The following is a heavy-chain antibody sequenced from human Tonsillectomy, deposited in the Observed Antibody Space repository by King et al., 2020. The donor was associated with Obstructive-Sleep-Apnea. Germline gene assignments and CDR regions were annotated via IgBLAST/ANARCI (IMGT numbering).Heavy chain of an antibody. J-gene: IGHJ4*02. D-gene: IGHD6-19*01. CDR2: ISSSSSYI. CDR1: GFTFSSYS. CDR3: ARDISPTQWLVSAFDY. Sequence: VQLVESGGGLVKPGGSLRLSCAASGFTFSSYSMNWVRQAPGKGLEWVASISSSSSYIYYADSVKGRFTISRDNAKNSLYLPMNSLRAEDTAVYYCARDISPTQWLVSAFDYWGQGTLVTVSS. V-gene: IGHV3-21*01.